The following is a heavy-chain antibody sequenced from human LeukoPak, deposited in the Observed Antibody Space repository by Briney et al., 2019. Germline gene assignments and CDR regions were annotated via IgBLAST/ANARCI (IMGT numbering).Heavy chain of an antibody. CDR1: GFTFSSYG. CDR2: ISGSGGST. CDR3: ARGNVGVDGAYFDY. Sequence: GGSLRLSCAASGFTFSSYGMSWVRQAPGKGLEWVSAISGSGGSTYYADSVKGRFTISRDNAKNSLYLQMNSLRAEDTALYYCARGNVGVDGAYFDYWGQGTLVTVSS. V-gene: IGHV3-23*01. J-gene: IGHJ4*02. D-gene: IGHD2-15*01.